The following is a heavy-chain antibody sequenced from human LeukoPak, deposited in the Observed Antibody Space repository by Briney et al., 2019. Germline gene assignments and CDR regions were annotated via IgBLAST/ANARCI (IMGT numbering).Heavy chain of an antibody. V-gene: IGHV3-48*03. CDR3: AREGAVSGTLTLDT. D-gene: IGHD6-19*01. CDR2: ISSVGDTI. Sequence: GGSLRLSCAASGFTFSRIAMSWVRQAPGKGLEWVSYISSVGDTIYYVDSVKGRFTISRDNAKNSLYLQMNSLRAEDTAVYYCAREGAVSGTLTLDTWGQGTLVTVSS. J-gene: IGHJ5*02. CDR1: GFTFSRIA.